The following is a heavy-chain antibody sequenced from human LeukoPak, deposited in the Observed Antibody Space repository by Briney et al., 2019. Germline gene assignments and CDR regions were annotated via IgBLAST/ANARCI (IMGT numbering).Heavy chain of an antibody. CDR2: IWYDGSNK. Sequence: GRSLRLSCAASGFTFSSYGMHWVRQAPGKGLEWVAVIWYDGSNKYYADSVKGRFTISRDNSKNTLYLQMNSLRAEDTAVYYCVRVAADTANYYYYGMDVWGQGTTVTVSS. V-gene: IGHV3-33*01. CDR1: GFTFSSYG. D-gene: IGHD5-18*01. J-gene: IGHJ6*02. CDR3: VRVAADTANYYYYGMDV.